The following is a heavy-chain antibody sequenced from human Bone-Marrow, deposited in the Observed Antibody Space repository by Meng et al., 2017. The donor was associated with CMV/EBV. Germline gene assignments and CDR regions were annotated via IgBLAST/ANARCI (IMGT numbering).Heavy chain of an antibody. Sequence: GGSLRLSCAASGFTFSSYSMNWVRQAPGKGLEWVSSISSSSSYIYYADSVKGRFTISRDNAKNSLYLQMNSLRAEDTAVYYCARDVGDYDFWSGYSLPYYYYYGMDVWGQGTTVTVSS. J-gene: IGHJ6*02. CDR1: GFTFSSYS. CDR3: ARDVGDYDFWSGYSLPYYYYYGMDV. D-gene: IGHD3-3*01. V-gene: IGHV3-21*01. CDR2: ISSSSSYI.